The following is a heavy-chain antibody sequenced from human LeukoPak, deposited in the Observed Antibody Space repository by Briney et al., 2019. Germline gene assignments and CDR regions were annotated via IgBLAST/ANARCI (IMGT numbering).Heavy chain of an antibody. CDR3: ASSGDPMTLDY. CDR2: INSDGSST. V-gene: IGHV3-74*01. CDR1: GFTFSSYW. J-gene: IGHJ4*02. D-gene: IGHD3-10*01. Sequence: PGGSLRLSCAASGFTFSSYWMHWVRQAPGKGLVWVSRINSDGSSTSYADSVKGRFTISRDNAKSTLYLQMNSLRAEDTAVYYCASSGDPMTLDYWGQGTLVTVSS.